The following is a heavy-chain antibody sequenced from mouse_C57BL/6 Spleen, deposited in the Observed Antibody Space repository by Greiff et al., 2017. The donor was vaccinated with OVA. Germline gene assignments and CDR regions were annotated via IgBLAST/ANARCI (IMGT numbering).Heavy chain of an antibody. J-gene: IGHJ2*01. CDR3: AREEFCYDGYHLYFDY. D-gene: IGHD2-3*01. CDR1: GYTFTSYG. CDR2: IYPRSGNT. Sequence: QVHVKQSGAELARPGASVKLSCKASGYTFTSYGISWVKQRTGQGLEWIGEIYPRSGNTYYNEKFKGKATLTADKSSSTAYMELRSLTSEDSAVYVCAREEFCYDGYHLYFDYWGQGTTLTVSS. V-gene: IGHV1-81*01.